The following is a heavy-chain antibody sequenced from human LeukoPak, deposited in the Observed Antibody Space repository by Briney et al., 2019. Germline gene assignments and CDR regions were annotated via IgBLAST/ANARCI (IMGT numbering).Heavy chain of an antibody. V-gene: IGHV3-74*01. CDR1: GFAFSNYR. D-gene: IGHD2-2*01. CDR3: AREGYCSSSSCYYFDS. CDR2: INTDGSST. J-gene: IGHJ4*02. Sequence: GGSLRLSCAASGFAFSNYRMHWVRQAPGKGPVWVSRINTDGSSTTYADFVKGRFTISRDNAKNTLSLQMNSLRAEDTAVYYCAREGYCSSSSCYYFDSWGQGTLVTVSS.